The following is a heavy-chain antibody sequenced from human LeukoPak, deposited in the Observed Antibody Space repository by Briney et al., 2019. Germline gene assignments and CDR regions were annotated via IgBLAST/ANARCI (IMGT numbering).Heavy chain of an antibody. J-gene: IGHJ6*04. CDR1: GFTFSDYA. V-gene: IGHV3-11*04. Sequence: GGSLRLSCAVSGFTFSDYAMSWVRQAPGKGLEWVSYISSSGSTIYYADSVKGRFTISRDNAKNSLYLQMNSLRAEDTAVYYCVELGITMIGGVWGKGTTVTISS. D-gene: IGHD3-10*02. CDR2: ISSSGSTI. CDR3: VELGITMIGGV.